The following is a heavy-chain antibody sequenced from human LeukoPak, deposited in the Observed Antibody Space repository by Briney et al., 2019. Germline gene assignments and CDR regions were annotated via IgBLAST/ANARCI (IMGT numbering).Heavy chain of an antibody. CDR1: GFIFSSYT. CDR3: VAGTPLDY. D-gene: IGHD6-13*01. V-gene: IGHV3-48*02. J-gene: IGHJ4*02. Sequence: PGGSLRLSCAASGFIFSSYTMNWVRQAPGKGLEWISYISTSSTTIYYAESVKGRFTISRDNAKNSLYLQMNSLRDEDTAVYYCVAGTPLDYWGQGTLVTVSS. CDR2: ISTSSTTI.